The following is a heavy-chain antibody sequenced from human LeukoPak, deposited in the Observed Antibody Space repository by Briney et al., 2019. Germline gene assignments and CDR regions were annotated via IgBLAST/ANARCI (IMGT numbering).Heavy chain of an antibody. Sequence: SQTLSLTCTVSGGSISSGGYYWSWIRQPPGKGLEWIGYIYYSGSTNYNPSLKSRVTISVDTSKNQFSLKLSSVTAADTAVYYCARDRYGDYHFDYWGQGTLVTVSS. CDR1: GGSISSGGYY. CDR3: ARDRYGDYHFDY. CDR2: IYYSGST. J-gene: IGHJ4*02. V-gene: IGHV4-61*08. D-gene: IGHD4-17*01.